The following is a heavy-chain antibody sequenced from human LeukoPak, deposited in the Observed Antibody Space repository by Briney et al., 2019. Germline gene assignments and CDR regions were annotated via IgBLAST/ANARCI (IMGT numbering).Heavy chain of an antibody. V-gene: IGHV1-18*01. J-gene: IGHJ4*02. CDR2: ISTYKTNT. CDR1: GYSFTSYG. CDR3: ARDSQDYGDYVDY. Sequence: ASVKVSCKASGYSFTSYGISWVRQAPGQGLEWMGWISTYKTNTKYAQKFQGRFTMTTDTSTNSAYMELRSLGSDDTAVYYCARDSQDYGDYVDYWGQGSLVTVSS. D-gene: IGHD4-17*01.